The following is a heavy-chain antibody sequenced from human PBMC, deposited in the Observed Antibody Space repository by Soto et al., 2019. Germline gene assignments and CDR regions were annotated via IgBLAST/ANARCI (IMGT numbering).Heavy chain of an antibody. CDR3: ARVRSGGHDDAFAI. CDR2: IEPSDSYT. CDR1: GYSFTSYW. V-gene: IGHV5-10-1*01. Sequence: EVQLVQSGAEVKKPGESLRISCKGSGYSFTSYWISWVRQMPGKGLEWMGRIEPSDSYTNYSPSFQDHVTISADKSISTGYLQWSSLQASDTPKYYCARVRSGGHDDAFAISGHGRTVTVSS. D-gene: IGHD2-15*01. J-gene: IGHJ3*02.